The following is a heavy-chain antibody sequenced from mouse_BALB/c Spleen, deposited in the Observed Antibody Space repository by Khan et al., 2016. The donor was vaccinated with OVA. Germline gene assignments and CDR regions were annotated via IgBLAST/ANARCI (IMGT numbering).Heavy chain of an antibody. CDR3: TRDRIDY. J-gene: IGHJ2*01. Sequence: LEESGAELAKPGASVTMSCKTSGYTFTTYWMHWVKQRPGQGLEWIGYINPTSGHTDYNETFKDKATLSADKSSSTAYMQLSSLTSEDSAVYYCTRDRIDYWGQGTTLTVSS. CDR1: GYTFTTYW. V-gene: IGHV1-7*01. CDR2: INPTSGHT.